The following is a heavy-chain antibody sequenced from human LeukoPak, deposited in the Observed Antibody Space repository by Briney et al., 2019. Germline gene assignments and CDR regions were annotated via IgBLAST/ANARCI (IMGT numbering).Heavy chain of an antibody. CDR2: IRRESEFI. J-gene: IGHJ3*01. CDR3: VRDHDWAFDL. D-gene: IGHD3-9*01. V-gene: IGHV3-48*02. CDR1: GFSISSFP. Sequence: GGSLRLSSADSGFSISSFPFNWVRQAPGKGLEWIAHIRRESEFISYADSVKGRFTISRDNGKKTLYLQISSLRDEDTAVYFCVRDHDWAFDLWDQGTMVTVSS.